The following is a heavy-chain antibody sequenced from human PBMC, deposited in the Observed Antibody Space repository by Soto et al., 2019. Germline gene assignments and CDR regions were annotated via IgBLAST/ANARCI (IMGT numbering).Heavy chain of an antibody. J-gene: IGHJ4*02. CDR2: IYHSGRT. Sequence: QVHLQESGPGLVKPSGTLSLTCAVSGGSISSNNWWSWVRQPPGEGLEWIGEIYHSGRTNYSPSLKSRVTMSLDKSKNQFSLNLSSVTAADTAVYYCVRHGGWYFDYWGQGTLVTV. CDR3: VRHGGWYFDY. V-gene: IGHV4-4*02. D-gene: IGHD6-19*01. CDR1: GGSISSNNW.